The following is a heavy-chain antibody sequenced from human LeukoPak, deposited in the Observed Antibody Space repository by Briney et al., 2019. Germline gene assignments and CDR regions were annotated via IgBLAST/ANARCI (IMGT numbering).Heavy chain of an antibody. D-gene: IGHD2-15*01. CDR1: GYPFSRYD. J-gene: IGHJ3*02. CDR3: ARSTVHCSGANCHNAFDI. V-gene: IGHV1-8*01. CDR2: MNPNSGNT. Sequence: GASVKVSCKASGYPFSRYDLNWVRQATGQGLEWMGWMNPNSGNTGYAQKFQGRVTMTRSTSISTAYMELSSLRSDDTAVYYCARSTVHCSGANCHNAFDIWGQGTMVTVSS.